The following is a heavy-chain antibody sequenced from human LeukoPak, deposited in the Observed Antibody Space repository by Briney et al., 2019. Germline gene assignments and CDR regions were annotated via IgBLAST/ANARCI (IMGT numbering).Heavy chain of an antibody. V-gene: IGHV3-30*18. CDR2: MSYDGRKT. D-gene: IGHD1-26*01. CDR3: AKEGAQWELPEEDAFDI. CDR1: GFIFSHYG. Sequence: GGSLRLSCAASGFIFSHYGMHWVRQAPGKGLERVADMSYDGRKTNYAGPVKGRFSISRDNSKNTLYLQMNSLRAEDTAVYYCAKEGAQWELPEEDAFDIWGQGTMVTVSS. J-gene: IGHJ3*02.